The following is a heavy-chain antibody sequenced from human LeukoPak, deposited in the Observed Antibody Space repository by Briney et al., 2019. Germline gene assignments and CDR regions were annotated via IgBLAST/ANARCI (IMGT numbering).Heavy chain of an antibody. J-gene: IGHJ4*02. CDR2: TSYDGSTK. Sequence: GRSLRLSCAACGFTFSNYGMHWVRQAPGKGLEWVAATSYDGSTKYYADSVKGRFTSSRDNSKNTLYLQMNSLRPEDTAVYYCAKDSSVWVVGAISFFDYWGQGTLVTVSS. V-gene: IGHV3-30*18. CDR3: AKDSSVWVVGAISFFDY. CDR1: GFTFSNYG. D-gene: IGHD1-26*01.